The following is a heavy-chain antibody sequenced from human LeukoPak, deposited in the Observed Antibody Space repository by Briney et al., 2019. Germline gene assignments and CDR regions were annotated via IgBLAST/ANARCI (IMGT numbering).Heavy chain of an antibody. Sequence: PGGSLRLSCAASGFTFSSYEMNWVRQAPGKGLEWVSYISSSGSTIYYADSVKGRFTISRDNAKNSLYLQMNSLRAEDTAVYYCASSTYGDYLPWGYWGQGTLVTVSS. CDR1: GFTFSSYE. J-gene: IGHJ4*02. V-gene: IGHV3-48*03. D-gene: IGHD4-17*01. CDR3: ASSTYGDYLPWGY. CDR2: ISSSGSTI.